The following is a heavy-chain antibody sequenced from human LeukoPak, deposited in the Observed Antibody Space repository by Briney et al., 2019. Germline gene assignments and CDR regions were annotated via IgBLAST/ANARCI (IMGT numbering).Heavy chain of an antibody. Sequence: GGSLRLSCAASGFSVSSNYMTWVGQAPGKGLEWVANIKQDGSEKYYVDSVKGRFTISRDNAKNSLYLQMNSLRAEDTAVYYCARDEGGSYGHWGQGTLVTVSS. CDR1: GFSVSSNY. CDR2: IKQDGSEK. D-gene: IGHD5-18*01. CDR3: ARDEGGSYGH. J-gene: IGHJ4*02. V-gene: IGHV3-7*01.